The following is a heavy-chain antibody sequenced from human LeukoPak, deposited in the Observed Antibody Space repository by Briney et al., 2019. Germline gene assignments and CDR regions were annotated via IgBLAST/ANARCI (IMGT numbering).Heavy chain of an antibody. V-gene: IGHV3-48*01. CDR1: GFTFSGSG. CDR3: ARDGGYCSSTSCLNDAFDI. D-gene: IGHD2-2*01. CDR2: IGSSSTI. Sequence: HPGGSLRLSCAASGFTFSGSGMNWVRQAPGKGLEWVSYIGSSSTIYYADSVKGRFTISRDNAKNSLYLQMNSLRAEDTAVYYCARDGGYCSSTSCLNDAFDIWGQGTMVTVSS. J-gene: IGHJ3*02.